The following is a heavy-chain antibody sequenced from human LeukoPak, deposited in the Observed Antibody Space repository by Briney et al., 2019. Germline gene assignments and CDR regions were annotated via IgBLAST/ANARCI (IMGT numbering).Heavy chain of an antibody. Sequence: SETLSLTCTVSGDSISRYYWSWIRQPPGKGLEWIGYINNSGGTSYNPSLKSRVTISLDTSKNQFSLKLSSVTAADTAVYYCAGTYCSSTSCFPHWNYYFDYWGQGTLVTVSS. CDR1: GDSISRYY. J-gene: IGHJ4*02. CDR2: INNSGGT. V-gene: IGHV4-4*08. CDR3: AGTYCSSTSCFPHWNYYFDY. D-gene: IGHD2-2*01.